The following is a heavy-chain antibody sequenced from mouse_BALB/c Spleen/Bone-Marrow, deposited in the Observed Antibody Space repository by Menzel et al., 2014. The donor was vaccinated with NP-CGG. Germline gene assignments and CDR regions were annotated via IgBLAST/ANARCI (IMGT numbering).Heavy chain of an antibody. D-gene: IGHD2-14*01. CDR2: IYPGSGST. CDR1: GYTFTSYW. J-gene: IGHJ3*01. Sequence: LKHSGSELVRPGASVKLSCKASGYTFTSYWMHWVKQRHGQGLEWIGNIYPGSGSTNYDEKFKSKGTLTVDISSSTAYMHLSSLTSEDSAVYYCTVRRFAYWGQGTLVTVSA. V-gene: IGHV1S22*01. CDR3: TVRRFAY.